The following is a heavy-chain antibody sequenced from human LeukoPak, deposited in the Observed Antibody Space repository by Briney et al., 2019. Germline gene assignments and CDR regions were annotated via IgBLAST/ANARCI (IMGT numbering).Heavy chain of an antibody. D-gene: IGHD2-15*01. J-gene: IGHJ4*02. Sequence: ASVKVSCKASGYTFTGYNMHWVRQAPGQGLEWMGWINPNSGGTKYAQKFQGRVTMTRDTSISTAYMELSSLRSDDTAVYYCIPEVSLNYWGQGTLVTVSS. CDR1: GYTFTGYN. V-gene: IGHV1-2*02. CDR2: INPNSGGT. CDR3: IPEVSLNY.